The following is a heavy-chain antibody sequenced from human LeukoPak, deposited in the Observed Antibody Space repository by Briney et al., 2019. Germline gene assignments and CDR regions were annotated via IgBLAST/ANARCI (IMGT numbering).Heavy chain of an antibody. D-gene: IGHD3-22*01. V-gene: IGHV1-69*04. CDR1: GGTFISYA. CDR2: IIPIFGIA. CDR3: ARDKNYDSSGYYYY. J-gene: IGHJ4*02. Sequence: GSSVKVSCKASGGTFISYAISWVRRAPGQGLEWMGRIIPIFGIANYAQKFQGRVTITADKPTSTAYMELSSLRSEDTAVYYCARDKNYDSSGYYYYWGQGTLVTVSS.